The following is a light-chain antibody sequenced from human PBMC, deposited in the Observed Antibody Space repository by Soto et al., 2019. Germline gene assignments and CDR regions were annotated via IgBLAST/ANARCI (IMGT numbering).Light chain of an antibody. CDR2: STS. J-gene: IGKJ4*01. V-gene: IGKV3-20*01. CDR1: QSVSNTY. Sequence: EIVLRQSPGTLSLSPGERATLSCRASQSVSNTYLAWYQQKRGQAPRLLIYSTSSRATGTPDRFSGSGSGTDFTLTISRLEPEDFAVYYCQQYDTSPLTFGGGTKVEIK. CDR3: QQYDTSPLT.